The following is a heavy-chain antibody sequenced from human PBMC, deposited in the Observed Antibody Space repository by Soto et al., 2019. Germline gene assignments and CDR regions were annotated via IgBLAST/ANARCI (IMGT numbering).Heavy chain of an antibody. CDR2: IIPVFGTA. D-gene: IGHD1-26*01. CDR3: ARDRWGSYAFDS. CDR1: GGVFRNYA. J-gene: IGHJ5*01. Sequence: QVHLVQSGAEVKKPGSSVKVSCKASGGVFRNYAINWVRQAPGQGLEWMGGIIPVFGTADYPQKFQGRVTITADESTTTAYMELTSLKTEDTAVYFCARDRWGSYAFDSWGQGTLVTV. V-gene: IGHV1-69*01.